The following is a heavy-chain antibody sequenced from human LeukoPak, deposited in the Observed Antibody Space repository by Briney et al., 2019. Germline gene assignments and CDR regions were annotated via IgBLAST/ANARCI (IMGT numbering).Heavy chain of an antibody. Sequence: GGSLRLSCAASGFTFSNYWMHWVRQGPGKGLVCVSRINSDVSSTTYADSVKGRFTISRDNAKNTLYLQMNSLRAEDTAVYYCTRGSSGWYGTNLGYFDLWGRGTLVTVSS. CDR2: INSDVSST. V-gene: IGHV3-74*01. J-gene: IGHJ2*01. CDR1: GFTFSNYW. CDR3: TRGSSGWYGTNLGYFDL. D-gene: IGHD6-19*01.